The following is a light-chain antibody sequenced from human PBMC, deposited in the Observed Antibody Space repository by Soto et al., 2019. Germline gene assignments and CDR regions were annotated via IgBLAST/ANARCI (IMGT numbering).Light chain of an antibody. Sequence: DIQMTQSPSTLSAYVGDRVTITCRASQSISSWLAWYQQKPGTAPNLLIYKASTLQSGVPSRFSGSGSGTEFTLTISSLQPDESATDYCQQYSDNLTFGQGTKVEIK. J-gene: IGKJ1*01. V-gene: IGKV1-5*03. CDR2: KAS. CDR3: QQYSDNLT. CDR1: QSISSW.